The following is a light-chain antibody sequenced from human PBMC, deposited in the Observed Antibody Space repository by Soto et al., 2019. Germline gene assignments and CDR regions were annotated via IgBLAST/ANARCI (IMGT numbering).Light chain of an antibody. CDR2: EGS. Sequence: QSVLTQPASVSGSPGQSITISCTGTSSDVGSYNLVSWYQQHPGKAPKLMIYEGSKRPSGVSNRFSGSKSGNTASLTISGLQAEDEADYYCCSYAGSSTLGVFGGGTQLTV. V-gene: IGLV2-23*01. J-gene: IGLJ2*01. CDR3: CSYAGSSTLGV. CDR1: SSDVGSYNL.